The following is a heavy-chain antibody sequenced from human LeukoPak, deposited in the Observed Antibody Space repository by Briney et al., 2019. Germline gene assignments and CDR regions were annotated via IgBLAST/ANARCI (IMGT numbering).Heavy chain of an antibody. CDR1: GYTFTSYY. V-gene: IGHV1-46*01. Sequence: APVKVSCKASGYTFTSYYMHWVRQAPGQGLEWMGIINPSGGSTSYAQKFQGRVTMTRDMSTSTVYMELSSLRSEDTAVYYCARSPGKDSSSHVWVNWFDPWGQGTLVTVSS. CDR2: INPSGGST. J-gene: IGHJ5*02. D-gene: IGHD6-6*01. CDR3: ARSPGKDSSSHVWVNWFDP.